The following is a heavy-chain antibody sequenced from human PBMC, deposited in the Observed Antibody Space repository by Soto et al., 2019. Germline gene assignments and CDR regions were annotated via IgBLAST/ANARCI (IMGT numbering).Heavy chain of an antibody. CDR1: GGTFSSYT. CDR3: ARVGHCSSTSCSPFDY. Sequence: QVQLVQSGAEVKKPGSSVKVSCKASGGTFSSYTISWVRQAPGQGHEWMGRIIPILGIANYAQKFQGRVTITADKSTSTAYMELSSLRSEDTAVYYCARVGHCSSTSCSPFDYWGQGTLVTVSS. CDR2: IIPILGIA. J-gene: IGHJ4*02. V-gene: IGHV1-69*02. D-gene: IGHD2-2*01.